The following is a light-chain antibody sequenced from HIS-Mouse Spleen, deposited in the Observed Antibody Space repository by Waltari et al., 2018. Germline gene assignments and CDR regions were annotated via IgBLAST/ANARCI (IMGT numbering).Light chain of an antibody. CDR2: KAS. CDR1: QSISSW. V-gene: IGKV1-5*03. CDR3: QQYNSYSYT. J-gene: IGKJ2*01. Sequence: DIQMTQSPSTLSASVGDRVTITCRASQSISSWLAWYQRKPGKAPKLLIYKASSLESGVPSRFSGSGSGTEFTLTIRSLQPDDFATYYCQQYNSYSYTFGQGTKLEIK.